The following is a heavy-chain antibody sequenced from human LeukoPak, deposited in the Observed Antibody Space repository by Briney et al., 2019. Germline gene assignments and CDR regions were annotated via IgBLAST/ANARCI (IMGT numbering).Heavy chain of an antibody. J-gene: IGHJ3*02. V-gene: IGHV3-15*01. Sequence: GGSLRLSCAASGFTFSNAWMSWVRQAPGKGLEWVGRIKSKTDGGTTDYAVPVKGRFTISRDDSKNTLYLQMNSLKTEDTAVYYCTTGSQITIFGVAQGAFDIWGQGTMVTVSS. CDR3: TTGSQITIFGVAQGAFDI. D-gene: IGHD3-3*01. CDR2: IKSKTDGGTT. CDR1: GFTFSNAW.